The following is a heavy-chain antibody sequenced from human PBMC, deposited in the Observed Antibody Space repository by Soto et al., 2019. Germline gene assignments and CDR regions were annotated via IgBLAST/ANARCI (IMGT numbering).Heavy chain of an antibody. D-gene: IGHD3-22*01. J-gene: IGHJ4*02. Sequence: QVQLVQSGAEVKEPGASVKVSCKASGYSFTGYYMHWVRQAPGQGPEWMGWINPKSGGTKFAQKFQARVTLTRDTSTTTAYMELRRLRSDDTAVYSCASGSFGDSRGYFPDFWGQGTLVTVS. CDR2: INPKSGGT. CDR1: GYSFTGYY. V-gene: IGHV1-2*02. CDR3: ASGSFGDSRGYFPDF.